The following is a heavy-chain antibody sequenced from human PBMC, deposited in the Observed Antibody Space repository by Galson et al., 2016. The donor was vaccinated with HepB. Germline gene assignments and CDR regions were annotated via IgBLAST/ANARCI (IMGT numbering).Heavy chain of an antibody. D-gene: IGHD3-10*01. Sequence: SETLSLTCAVSGGSIRSSHWWSWARQPPGKGLEWIGEIHYSGSTSYNPSLKSRVTISIDKSKNPFSLKLTSVSAADTAIYYCARGIGLYFVSGSDYPTHYCDNWGQGTQVTVSS. CDR2: IHYSGST. CDR1: GGSIRSSHW. J-gene: IGHJ4*02. V-gene: IGHV4-4*02. CDR3: ARGIGLYFVSGSDYPTHYCDN.